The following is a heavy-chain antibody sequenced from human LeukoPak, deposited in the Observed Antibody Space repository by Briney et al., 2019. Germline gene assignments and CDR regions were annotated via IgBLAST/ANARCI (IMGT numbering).Heavy chain of an antibody. Sequence: SETLSLTCAVYGGSFSGYHWSWIRQPPGKGLEWIGEINHSGSTNYNPSLKSRVTISVDTSKNQFSLKLSSVTAADTAVYYCASGRGPTRALEKDIVVVPAEVGFDYWGQGTLVTVSS. D-gene: IGHD2-2*01. CDR1: GGSFSGYH. V-gene: IGHV4-34*01. CDR2: INHSGST. J-gene: IGHJ4*02. CDR3: ASGRGPTRALEKDIVVVPAEVGFDY.